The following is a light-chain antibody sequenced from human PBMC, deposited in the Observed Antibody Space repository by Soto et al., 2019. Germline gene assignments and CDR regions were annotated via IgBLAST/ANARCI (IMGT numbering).Light chain of an antibody. J-gene: IGLJ2*01. CDR2: DNS. Sequence: QSVLTQPPSWSGAPGQRVTISCTGSRSNIGAGYDVHWYQHVPGTAPKVLIFDNSNRPSGVPDRFSGSKSGSSASLAITGRQAEYEAVYYCHSYDVSLRGPAFGGGTKLTVL. V-gene: IGLV1-40*01. CDR1: RSNIGAGYD. CDR3: HSYDVSLRGPA.